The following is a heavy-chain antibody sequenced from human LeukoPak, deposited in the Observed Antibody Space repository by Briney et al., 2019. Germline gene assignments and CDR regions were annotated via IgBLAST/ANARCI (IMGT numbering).Heavy chain of an antibody. D-gene: IGHD2-15*01. J-gene: IGHJ2*01. CDR3: ARDYRVVVVAATGWYFDL. V-gene: IGHV1-18*01. Sequence: ASVKVSCKASGYTFTSYGISWVRQAPGQGLGWMGWISAYNGNTNYAQKLQGRVTMTTDTSTSTAYMELRSLRSDDTAVYYCARDYRVVVVAATGWYFDLWGRGTLVTVSS. CDR1: GYTFTSYG. CDR2: ISAYNGNT.